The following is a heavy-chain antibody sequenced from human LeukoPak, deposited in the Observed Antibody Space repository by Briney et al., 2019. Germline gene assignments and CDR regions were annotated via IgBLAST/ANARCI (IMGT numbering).Heavy chain of an antibody. CDR2: IKSKTDGGTT. Sequence: GGSLRLSCAASGFTFSSYWMSWVRQAPGKGLEWVGRIKSKTDGGTTDYAAPVKGRFTISRDDSKNTLYLQMNSLKTEDTAVYYCTTGAMVRGVIPDYWGQGTLVTVSS. CDR1: GFTFSSYW. V-gene: IGHV3-15*01. CDR3: TTGAMVRGVIPDY. J-gene: IGHJ4*02. D-gene: IGHD3-10*01.